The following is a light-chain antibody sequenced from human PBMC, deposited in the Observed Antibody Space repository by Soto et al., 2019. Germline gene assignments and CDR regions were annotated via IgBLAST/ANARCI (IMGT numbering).Light chain of an antibody. V-gene: IGKV3-11*01. CDR2: DAS. J-gene: IGKJ5*01. Sequence: EIVLTQSPATLSLSPGERATLSCRASQSVSSYLAWYQQKPGQAPRLLIYDASNRATGIPARFSGSGSGTDFTLTISRMETEDFAVYYCQKRSNWPITFGQGTRLEIK. CDR1: QSVSSY. CDR3: QKRSNWPIT.